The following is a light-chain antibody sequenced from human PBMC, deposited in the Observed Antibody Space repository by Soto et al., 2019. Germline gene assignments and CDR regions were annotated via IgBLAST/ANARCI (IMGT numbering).Light chain of an antibody. V-gene: IGKV1-6*01. CDR2: GAS. CDR3: LQDYNYPWA. Sequence: IQVTQSPSSLSASVGDRVTITCRASQGIRSDLAWYQQKPGKVPKLLIYGASRLESGVPSRFSGSGFGTDFTLTISSLQPEDFATYYCLQDYNYPWAFGQGTKVEIK. J-gene: IGKJ1*01. CDR1: QGIRSD.